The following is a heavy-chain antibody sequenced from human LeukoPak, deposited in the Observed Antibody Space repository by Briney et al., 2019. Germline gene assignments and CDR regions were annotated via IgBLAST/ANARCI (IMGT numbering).Heavy chain of an antibody. Sequence: EASVKVSCKASGYTFTGYYIHWVRQAPGQGLEWMGWINPNSGGTNYAQKFQGRVTMTRDTSISTAYMELSRLRSDDTAVYYCARTYGSGTLFESDVWGKGTTVTVSS. V-gene: IGHV1-2*02. D-gene: IGHD3-10*01. CDR1: GYTFTGYY. CDR2: INPNSGGT. CDR3: ARTYGSGTLFESDV. J-gene: IGHJ6*04.